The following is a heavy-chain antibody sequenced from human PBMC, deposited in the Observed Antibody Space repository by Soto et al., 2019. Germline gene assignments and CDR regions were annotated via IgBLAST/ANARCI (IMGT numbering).Heavy chain of an antibody. J-gene: IGHJ5*02. CDR3: AKDLKSLYSNKLLQWYNWFDP. D-gene: IGHD4-4*01. Sequence: GGSLRLSCAASGFTFSGSAMHWVRQASGKGLEWVGRIRSKANSYATAYAASVKGRFTISRDDSKNTAYLQMNSLKTEDTAVYYCAKDLKSLYSNKLLQWYNWFDPWGQGTLVTVAS. V-gene: IGHV3-73*01. CDR1: GFTFSGSA. CDR2: IRSKANSYAT.